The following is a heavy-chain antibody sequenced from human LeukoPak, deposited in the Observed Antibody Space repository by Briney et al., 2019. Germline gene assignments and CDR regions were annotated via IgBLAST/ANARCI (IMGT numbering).Heavy chain of an antibody. Sequence: GGSLRLSCAAFGFTVSSNYMSWVRQAPGKGLEWVSVIYSGGSTYYADSVKGRFTISRDNSKNTLYLQMNSLRAEDTAVYYCARDQLTYYDSSVRDYWGQGTLVTVSS. CDR3: ARDQLTYYDSSVRDY. CDR2: IYSGGST. CDR1: GFTVSSNY. V-gene: IGHV3-66*01. D-gene: IGHD3-22*01. J-gene: IGHJ4*02.